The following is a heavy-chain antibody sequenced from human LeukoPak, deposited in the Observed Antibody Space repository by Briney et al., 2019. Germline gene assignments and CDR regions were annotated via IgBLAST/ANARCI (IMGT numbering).Heavy chain of an antibody. CDR3: ATPPIAGATSNFDY. V-gene: IGHV1-24*01. Sequence: ASVKVSCKVSGYTLTELSMHWVRQAPGKGLEWMGGFDPEDGETIYAQKFQGRVTMTEDTSTDTAYMELSSLRSEDTAVYYCATPPIAGATSNFDYWGQGTLVTVSS. CDR2: FDPEDGET. CDR1: GYTLTELS. D-gene: IGHD1-26*01. J-gene: IGHJ4*02.